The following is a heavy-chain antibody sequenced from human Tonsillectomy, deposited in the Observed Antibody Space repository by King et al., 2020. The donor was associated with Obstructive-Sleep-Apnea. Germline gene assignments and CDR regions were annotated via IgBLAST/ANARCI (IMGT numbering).Heavy chain of an antibody. D-gene: IGHD6-25*01. J-gene: IGHJ3*02. CDR2: IYYSGST. CDR3: AREAAIVVRGPFDI. Sequence: VQLQESGPGLVKPSQTLSLTCTVSGGSISSGGYYWSWIRQHPGKGLEWIGYIYYSGSTYYNPSLKSRVTISVDTSKNQFSLKLSSVTAADTAMYYCAREAAIVVRGPFDIWGQGTMVTVSS. V-gene: IGHV4-31*03. CDR1: GGSISSGGYY.